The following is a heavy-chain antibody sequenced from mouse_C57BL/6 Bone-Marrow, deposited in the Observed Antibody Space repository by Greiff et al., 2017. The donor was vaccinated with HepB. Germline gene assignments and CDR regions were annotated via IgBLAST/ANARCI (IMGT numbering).Heavy chain of an antibody. CDR2: INYDGSST. V-gene: IGHV5-16*01. D-gene: IGHD2-1*01. CDR3: ARVGFYFFDY. CDR1: GFTFSDYY. J-gene: IGHJ2*01. Sequence: EVQLVESEGGLVQPGRSMKLSCTASGFTFSDYYMAWVRQVPEKGLEWVANINYDGSSTYYLDSLKSRFIISRDNAKNILYLQMSSLKSEDTATYYCARVGFYFFDYWGQGTTLTVSS.